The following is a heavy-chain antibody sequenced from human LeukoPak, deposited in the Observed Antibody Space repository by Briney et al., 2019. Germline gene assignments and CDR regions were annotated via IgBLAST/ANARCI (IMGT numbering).Heavy chain of an antibody. V-gene: IGHV3-9*01. Sequence: PGRSLRLSCAASGFTFEDYAMHWVRQAPGKGLEWVSGISWNSGSIGYADSVKGRFTISRDNAKNSLYLQMNSLRAEDTALYYCAKETNGVWETNWFDPWGQGTLVTVSS. CDR1: GFTFEDYA. D-gene: IGHD2-8*01. CDR2: ISWNSGSI. J-gene: IGHJ5*02. CDR3: AKETNGVWETNWFDP.